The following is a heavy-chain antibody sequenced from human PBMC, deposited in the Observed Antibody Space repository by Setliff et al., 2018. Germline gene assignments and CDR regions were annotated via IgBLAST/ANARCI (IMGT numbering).Heavy chain of an antibody. J-gene: IGHJ6*03. CDR2: TIPIFGIT. V-gene: IGHV1-69*05. Sequence: ASVKVSCKASGGTFSSYGISWVRQAPGQGLEWMGGTIPIFGITDYAQKFRGRVTIITDESTSTAFMQLSSLRSEDTAVYYCVREGVDSRSSTDYRYYMDVWGKGTTVTVSS. D-gene: IGHD3-22*01. CDR3: VREGVDSRSSTDYRYYMDV. CDR1: GGTFSSYG.